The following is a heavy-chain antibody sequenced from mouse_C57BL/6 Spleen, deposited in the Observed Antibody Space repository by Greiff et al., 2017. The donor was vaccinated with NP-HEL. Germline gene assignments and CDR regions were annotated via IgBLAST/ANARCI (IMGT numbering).Heavy chain of an antibody. CDR3: ARDPYYYGSSYWYFDF. V-gene: IGHV5-4*01. J-gene: IGHJ1*03. D-gene: IGHD1-1*01. CDR1: GFTFSSYA. CDR2: ISDGGSYT. Sequence: DVMLVESGGGLVKPGGSLKLSCAASGFTFSSYAMSWVRQTPEKRLEWVATISDGGSYTYYPDNVKGRFTISRDNAKNNLYLQMSQLKSEDTAMYYCARDPYYYGSSYWYFDFWGTGTTVTVSS.